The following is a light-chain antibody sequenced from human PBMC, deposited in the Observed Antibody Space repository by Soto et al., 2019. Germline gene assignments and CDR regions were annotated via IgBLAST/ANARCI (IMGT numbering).Light chain of an antibody. CDR2: EVS. V-gene: IGLV2-23*02. CDR3: CSYAGNNTLV. CDR1: SSNVGRYNF. J-gene: IGLJ3*02. Sequence: QSALTQPASVSGSRGQSITISCTGTSSNVGRYNFVSWYRQYPGRGPELIIYEVSQRPSTFFNRFSASKSGNTASLTVSDLQSDDEDDYYCCSYAGNNTLVFGGGTKVTVL.